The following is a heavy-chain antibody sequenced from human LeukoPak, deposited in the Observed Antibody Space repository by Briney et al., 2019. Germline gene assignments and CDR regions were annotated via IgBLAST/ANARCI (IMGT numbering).Heavy chain of an antibody. J-gene: IGHJ6*02. CDR2: MNHNSGNT. CDR3: ARAGDHSSSWYWHYYYGMDV. CDR1: GYTFTSYD. Sequence: ASVKVSCKASGYTFTSYDINWVRQATGQGLEWMGWMNHNSGNTGYAQKFQGRVTMTRNTSISTAYMELSSLRSEDTAVYYCARAGDHSSSWYWHYYYGMDVWGQGTTVTVSS. D-gene: IGHD6-13*01. V-gene: IGHV1-8*01.